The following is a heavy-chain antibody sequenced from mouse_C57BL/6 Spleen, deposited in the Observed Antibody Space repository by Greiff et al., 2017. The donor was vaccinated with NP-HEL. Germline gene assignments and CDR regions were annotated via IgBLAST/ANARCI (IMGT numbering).Heavy chain of an antibody. CDR2: IHPNSGST. D-gene: IGHD2-3*01. Sequence: QVQLQQPGAELVKPGASVKLSCKASGYTFTSYWMHWVKQRPGHGLEWIGMIHPNSGSTNYNEKFKGKATLTVDKSSSTAYMQLSSLTSEDSAVYYCARYDDGYSYWYVDVWGTGTTVTVSS. CDR1: GYTFTSYW. J-gene: IGHJ1*03. CDR3: ARYDDGYSYWYVDV. V-gene: IGHV1-64*01.